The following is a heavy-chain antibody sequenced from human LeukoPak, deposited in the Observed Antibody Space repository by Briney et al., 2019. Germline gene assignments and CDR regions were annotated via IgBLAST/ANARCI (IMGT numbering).Heavy chain of an antibody. CDR2: IRSKAYGGTT. CDR1: GFTFSSYA. D-gene: IGHD3-22*01. V-gene: IGHV3-49*04. J-gene: IGHJ4*02. CDR3: TRSDSSGYYYVFLFDY. Sequence: GGSLRLSCAASGFTFSSYAVSWVCQAPGKGLEWVGFIRSKAYGGTTEYAASVKGRFTISRDDSKSIAYLQMNSLKTEDTAVYYCTRSDSSGYYYVFLFDYWGQGTLVTVSS.